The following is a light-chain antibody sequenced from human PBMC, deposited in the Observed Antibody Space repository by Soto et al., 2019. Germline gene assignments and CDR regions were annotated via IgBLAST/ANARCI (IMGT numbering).Light chain of an antibody. CDR3: AAWDDSLNGPV. Sequence: QSVLTQPPSASGTPGQRVTIACSGGSSNIGSNTVSWYQQLPGAAPKLLIYISNERPSGVPDRFSGSKSGTSASLAISGLQSADEAEYYCAAWDDSLNGPVFGGGTKLTVL. V-gene: IGLV1-44*01. CDR1: SSNIGSNT. CDR2: ISN. J-gene: IGLJ2*01.